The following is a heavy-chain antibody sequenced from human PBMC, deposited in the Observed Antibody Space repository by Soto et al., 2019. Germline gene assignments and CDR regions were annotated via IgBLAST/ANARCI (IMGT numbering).Heavy chain of an antibody. V-gene: IGHV4-59*01. Sequence: PSETLSLTCTVSGGSISSYYWSWIRQPPGKGLEWIGYIYYSGSTNYNPSLKSRVTISVDTSKNQFSLKLSSVTAADTAVYYCARAPIGTINRKTMPYFEYWGQGTLVTVS. J-gene: IGHJ4*02. CDR3: ARAPIGTINRKTMPYFEY. D-gene: IGHD2-2*01. CDR1: GGSISSYY. CDR2: IYYSGST.